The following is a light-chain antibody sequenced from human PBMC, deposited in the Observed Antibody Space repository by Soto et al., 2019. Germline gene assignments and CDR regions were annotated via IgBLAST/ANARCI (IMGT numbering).Light chain of an antibody. Sequence: DIQMTQSPSSLAASAGESSTITCRKSQSISKYLTWYQQKPGKAPKLLICGASSLQSGVASRFSGSMSGTEFTLTITGLQPDDSATYYCQQYNSYWTCGPGTKGDIK. CDR2: GAS. J-gene: IGKJ1*01. CDR1: QSISKY. V-gene: IGKV1-39*01. CDR3: QQYNSYWT.